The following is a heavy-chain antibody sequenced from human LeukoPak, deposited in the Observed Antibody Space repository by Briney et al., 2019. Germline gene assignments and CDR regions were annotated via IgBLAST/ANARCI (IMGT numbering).Heavy chain of an antibody. CDR3: ARDLLGLDY. D-gene: IGHD3-10*01. V-gene: IGHV3-7*01. Sequence: GGSLRLSCAASGFTFSNYAMSWVRQAPGKGLEWVANIKQDGSEKYYVDSVKGRFTISRDNAKNSLYLQMNSLRAEDTAVYYCARDLLGLDYWGQGTLVTVSS. CDR1: GFTFSNYA. CDR2: IKQDGSEK. J-gene: IGHJ4*02.